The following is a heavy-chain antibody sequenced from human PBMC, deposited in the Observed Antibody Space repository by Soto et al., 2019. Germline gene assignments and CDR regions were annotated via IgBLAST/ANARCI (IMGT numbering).Heavy chain of an antibody. D-gene: IGHD5-18*01. CDR1: GYSFTSYW. J-gene: IGHJ6*02. CDR3: ARLGLTPGYYYGMDV. V-gene: IGHV5-10-1*01. Sequence: GASLKISCQGSGYSFTSYWISWVRQMPGKGLEWMGRIDPSDSYTNYSPSFQGHVTISADKSISTAYLQWSSLKASDTAMYYCARLGLTPGYYYGMDVWGQGTTVTVSS. CDR2: IDPSDSYT.